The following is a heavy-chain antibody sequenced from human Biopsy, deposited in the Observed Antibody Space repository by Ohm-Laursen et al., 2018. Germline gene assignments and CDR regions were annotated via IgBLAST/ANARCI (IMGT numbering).Heavy chain of an antibody. Sequence: SDTLSLTWAVYGESFNGYYWSWIRQTPGKGLEWIGEINHSGRTNYNPSLKSRVTMSLDTSKNQFSLRLSSVTAVDTAIYYCARIIVRSSGSSNYFDYWGQGTLVTVSS. D-gene: IGHD3-22*01. CDR3: ARIIVRSSGSSNYFDY. CDR1: GESFNGYY. CDR2: INHSGRT. J-gene: IGHJ4*02. V-gene: IGHV4-34*01.